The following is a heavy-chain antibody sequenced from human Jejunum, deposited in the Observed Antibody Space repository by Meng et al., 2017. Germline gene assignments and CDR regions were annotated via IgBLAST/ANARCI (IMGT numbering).Heavy chain of an antibody. J-gene: IGHJ5*02. D-gene: IGHD3-10*01. CDR1: GGSISGFY. CDR3: ARGGYYQSGTYYNGWFDP. Sequence: SETLPLTCNVSGGSISGFYWSWIRQTAGKGLEWIGRIYPSGSTNYNPSLTSLKSRVTMSVDTSKNQFSLKLTSVTAADTAVYYCARGGYYQSGTYYNGWFDPWGQGTLVTVSS. V-gene: IGHV4-4*07. CDR2: IYPSGST.